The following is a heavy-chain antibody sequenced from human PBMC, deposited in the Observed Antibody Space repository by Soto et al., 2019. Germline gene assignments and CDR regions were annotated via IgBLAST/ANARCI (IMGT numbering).Heavy chain of an antibody. J-gene: IGHJ4*02. CDR3: ARDHPHSYGVYYFDY. CDR2: IYSSGST. D-gene: IGHD5-18*01. V-gene: IGHV4-59*01. CDR1: GGSISNYY. Sequence: PSETLSLTCTVSGGSISNYYWNWIRQSPGKGLEWIGYIYSSGSTHYNPSLRNRVTISIDTSKNQVSLKVNSVTAADTAVYYCARDHPHSYGVYYFDYWGQGTLVTVSS.